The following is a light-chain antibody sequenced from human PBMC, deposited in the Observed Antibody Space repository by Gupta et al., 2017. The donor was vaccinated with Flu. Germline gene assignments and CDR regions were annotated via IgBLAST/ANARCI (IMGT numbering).Light chain of an antibody. J-gene: IGKJ2*01. Sequence: EIVLTQSPGTLSLSPGERATLSCRASQSVSSSYLAWYQQKPGQAPRLLIYGASSRATGIPDRFSGSGSGTXFTLTIXRLEPEDFAVYYCQQDGSSPQTFGXGTKLEIK. CDR1: QSVSSSY. CDR2: GAS. V-gene: IGKV3-20*01. CDR3: QQDGSSPQT.